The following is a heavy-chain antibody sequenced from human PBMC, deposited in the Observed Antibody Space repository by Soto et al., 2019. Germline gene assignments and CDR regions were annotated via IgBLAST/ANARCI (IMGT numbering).Heavy chain of an antibody. CDR2: ISYYGSNK. J-gene: IGHJ4*02. Sequence: GGSLRLSCAASGFTFSSYGVHWVRQAPGKGLEWVAVISYYGSNKYYADSVKGRFTISRDNSKNTLYLQMNSLRAEDTAVYYCAKGGYYDSSGYYYWGQGTLVTVSS. CDR3: AKGGYYDSSGYYY. CDR1: GFTFSSYG. D-gene: IGHD3-22*01. V-gene: IGHV3-30*18.